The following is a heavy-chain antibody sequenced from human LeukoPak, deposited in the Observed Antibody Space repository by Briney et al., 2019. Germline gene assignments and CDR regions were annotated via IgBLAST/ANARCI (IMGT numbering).Heavy chain of an antibody. J-gene: IGHJ6*02. Sequence: ASVKVSCKASGGTFSSYAISWVRQAPGQGLEWMGGIIPIFGTANYAQKFQGRVTITADESTSTAYTELSSLRSEDTAVYYCAREEQQLVPKYYYYYYGMDVWGQGTTVTVSS. V-gene: IGHV1-69*13. D-gene: IGHD6-13*01. CDR3: AREEQQLVPKYYYYYYGMDV. CDR1: GGTFSSYA. CDR2: IIPIFGTA.